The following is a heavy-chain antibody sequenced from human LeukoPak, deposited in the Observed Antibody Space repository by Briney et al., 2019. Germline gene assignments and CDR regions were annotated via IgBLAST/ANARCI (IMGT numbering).Heavy chain of an antibody. D-gene: IGHD6-13*01. CDR3: ARGVYIAAAQYGF. CDR1: GGSISSYY. Sequence: SSETLSLTCTVSGGSISSYYWSWIRQPPGKGLEWIGYIYYSGSTNYNPSLKSRVTISVDTSKNQFSLKLSSVTAADTAVYYCARGVYIAAAQYGFWGQGTLVTVSS. J-gene: IGHJ4*02. V-gene: IGHV4-59*01. CDR2: IYYSGST.